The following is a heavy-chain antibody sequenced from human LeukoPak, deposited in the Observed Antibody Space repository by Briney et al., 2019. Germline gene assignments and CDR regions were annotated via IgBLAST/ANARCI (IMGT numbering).Heavy chain of an antibody. Sequence: SETLSLTCTVSGASISSYYWSWIRQPPGKGLEWIGSIYHNGNTYYNPSLKSRVTISVDTSKNEFSLKLSSVTAADTAVYYCARAYHSSWYLNWFDPWGQGTLVTVSS. CDR2: IYHNGNT. J-gene: IGHJ5*02. CDR1: GASISSYY. V-gene: IGHV4-59*08. D-gene: IGHD6-13*01. CDR3: ARAYHSSWYLNWFDP.